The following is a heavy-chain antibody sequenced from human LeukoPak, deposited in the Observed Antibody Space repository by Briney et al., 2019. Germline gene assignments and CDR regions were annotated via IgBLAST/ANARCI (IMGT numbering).Heavy chain of an antibody. J-gene: IGHJ2*01. Sequence: GESLRISCKGSGYRFTNYWIGWVRQMPGKGLEWMGIIYPGNSETNYSPSFRGQVTISADRSINTAYLQWSSLQASDTARYYCAKSSSSWNHYFDLWGRGTVVTVSS. V-gene: IGHV5-51*01. CDR3: AKSSSSWNHYFDL. CDR2: IYPGNSET. D-gene: IGHD1-1*01. CDR1: GYRFTNYW.